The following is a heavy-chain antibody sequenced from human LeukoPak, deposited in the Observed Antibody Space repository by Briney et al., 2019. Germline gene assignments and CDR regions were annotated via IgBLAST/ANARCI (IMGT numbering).Heavy chain of an antibody. J-gene: IGHJ4*02. CDR3: ARVLKPFGTPPLNIPMAF. CDR2: INTDGITT. Sequence: PGGSLRLSCAASGFPFSNYWMHWVRQAPGKGLVWVSRINTDGITTTYADSVKGRFTISRDNAKNTMYLEMNSLRADDTAVYYCARVLKPFGTPPLNIPMAFWGQGTLVTVSS. D-gene: IGHD1-14*01. V-gene: IGHV3-74*01. CDR1: GFPFSNYW.